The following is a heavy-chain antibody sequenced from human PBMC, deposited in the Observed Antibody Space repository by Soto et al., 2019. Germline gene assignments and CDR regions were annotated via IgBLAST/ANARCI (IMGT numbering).Heavy chain of an antibody. D-gene: IGHD3-22*01. J-gene: IGHJ4*02. Sequence: ASVKVSCKTSGYTFNKYPIHWVRQAPGQGLEWMGWINPGDGDAGYSQKFQDRVTITRDTSASTAYMELSSLRSEDTAVYYCARKDYYDSGMYYFDYWGQGTLVTVSS. CDR3: ARKDYYDSGMYYFDY. CDR2: INPGDGDA. V-gene: IGHV1-3*01. CDR1: GYTFNKYP.